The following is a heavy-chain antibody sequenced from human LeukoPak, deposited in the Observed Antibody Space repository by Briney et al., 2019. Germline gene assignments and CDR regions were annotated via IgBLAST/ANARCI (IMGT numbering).Heavy chain of an antibody. CDR3: ARAKGAGNFDY. V-gene: IGHV3-48*01. D-gene: IGHD1-26*01. Sequence: PGGSLRLSCAASGFTFSSYSMNWVRQAPGKGLEWVSYISSSSSTIYYADSVKGRFTISRDNAKNSLYLQMNSLRAEDTAVYYCARAKGAGNFDYWGQGTLVTVSS. J-gene: IGHJ4*02. CDR2: ISSSSSTI. CDR1: GFTFSSYS.